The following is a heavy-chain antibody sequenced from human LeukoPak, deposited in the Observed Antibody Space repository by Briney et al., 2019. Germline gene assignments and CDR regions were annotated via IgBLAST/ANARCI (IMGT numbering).Heavy chain of an antibody. CDR2: IYYSGST. Sequence: SETLSLTCTVSGGSIISSSYYWGWIRQPPGKGLEWIGSIYYSGSTYYNPSLKSRVTISVDTSKNQFSLKLSSVTAADTAVYYCARQNTEYQLLFWFDPWGQGTLVTVSS. CDR1: GGSIISSSYY. J-gene: IGHJ5*02. D-gene: IGHD2-2*01. CDR3: ARQNTEYQLLFWFDP. V-gene: IGHV4-39*01.